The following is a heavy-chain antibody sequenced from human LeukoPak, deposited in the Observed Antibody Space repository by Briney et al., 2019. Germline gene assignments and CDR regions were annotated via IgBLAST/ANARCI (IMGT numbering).Heavy chain of an antibody. CDR3: AKIKGYCSSTSCPIDY. Sequence: PGGSLRLSCAASGYTFSSYAMSWVRQAPGKGLKWVSAISGSGGSTYYADSVKGRFTISRDNSKNTLYLQMNSLRAEDTAVYYCAKIKGYCSSTSCPIDYWGQGTLVTVSS. J-gene: IGHJ4*02. V-gene: IGHV3-23*01. CDR1: GYTFSSYA. CDR2: ISGSGGST. D-gene: IGHD2-2*01.